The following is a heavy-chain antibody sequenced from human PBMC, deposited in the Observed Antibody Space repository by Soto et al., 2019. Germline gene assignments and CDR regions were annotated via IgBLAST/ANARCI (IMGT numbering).Heavy chain of an antibody. Sequence: GGSLRLSCAASGFTFSSYAMSWVRQAPGKGLEWVSAISGSGGSTYYADSVKGRFTISRDNSKNTLYLQMNSLRAEDTAVYYCAKIKGIDYGDRYYYYYMDVWGKGTTVTVSS. V-gene: IGHV3-23*01. CDR3: AKIKGIDYGDRYYYYYMDV. CDR1: GFTFSSYA. J-gene: IGHJ6*03. D-gene: IGHD4-17*01. CDR2: ISGSGGST.